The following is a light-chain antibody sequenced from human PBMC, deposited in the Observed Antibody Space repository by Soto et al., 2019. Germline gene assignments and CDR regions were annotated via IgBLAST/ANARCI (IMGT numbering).Light chain of an antibody. CDR3: QHYDSLPIT. J-gene: IGKJ5*01. CDR2: GAF. V-gene: IGKV3-15*01. CDR1: QSISSS. Sequence: EIVMTQSPATLSVSPGERATLFCRASQSISSSLAWYQQKPGQAPRLLIYGAFTRATGIPARFSGSGSGTDFTLTISRLEPEDFAVFYCQHYDSLPITFGQGTRLEI.